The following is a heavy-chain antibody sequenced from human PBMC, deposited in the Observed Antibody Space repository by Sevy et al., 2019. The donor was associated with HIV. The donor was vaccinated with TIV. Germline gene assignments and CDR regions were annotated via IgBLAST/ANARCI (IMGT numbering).Heavy chain of an antibody. D-gene: IGHD6-13*01. CDR2: INHSGST. CDR3: ARASIAAPGAPFDY. J-gene: IGHJ4*02. V-gene: IGHV4-34*01. CDR1: GGSFSGDY. Sequence: SLTCAVYGGSFSGDYWSWIRQPPGKGLEWIGEINHSGSTNYYPSLKSRVTISVDTSKNQFSLKLSSVTAADTAVYYCARASIAAPGAPFDYWGQGTLVTVSS.